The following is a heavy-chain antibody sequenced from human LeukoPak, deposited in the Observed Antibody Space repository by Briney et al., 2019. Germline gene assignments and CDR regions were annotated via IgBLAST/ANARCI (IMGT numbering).Heavy chain of an antibody. J-gene: IGHJ5*02. CDR2: ISGNGDNT. CDR1: GFSFNSFA. Sequence: GGSLRLSCAASGFSFNSFAMSWVRQAPGMGLEWVVAISGNGDNTYYTDSVKGRFTISRDNSKNTLYLQMNSLRVEDTAVYYCAKDPYRVVVATGNYLDPWGQGTLVTVSA. V-gene: IGHV3-23*01. D-gene: IGHD2-21*01. CDR3: AKDPYRVVVATGNYLDP.